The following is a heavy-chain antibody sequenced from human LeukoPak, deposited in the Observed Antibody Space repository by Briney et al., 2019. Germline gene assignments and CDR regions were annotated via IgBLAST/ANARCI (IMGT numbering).Heavy chain of an antibody. V-gene: IGHV1-58*02. J-gene: IGHJ4*02. CDR2: IVVGSGNT. CDR3: AAVRHGGGGSSYY. D-gene: IGHD2-15*01. Sequence: GASVKVSCKASGFTFNSSAMQWVRQARGQRLECIGWIVVGSGNTNYAQKFQERVTITRDMSTSTAYMELSSLRSEDTAVYYCAAVRHGGGGSSYYWGQGTLVTVSS. CDR1: GFTFNSSA.